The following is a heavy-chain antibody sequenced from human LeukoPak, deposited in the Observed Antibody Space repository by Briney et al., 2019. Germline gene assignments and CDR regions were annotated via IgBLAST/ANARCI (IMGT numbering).Heavy chain of an antibody. J-gene: IGHJ4*02. D-gene: IGHD1-26*01. Sequence: ASVKVSCKASGYTFTGYYMHWVRQAPGQGLERMGWINPNSGGTNYAQKFQGRVTMTRDTSISTAYMELSRLRSDDTAVYYCARDGGSQKNIDYWGQGTLVTVSS. CDR3: ARDGGSQKNIDY. V-gene: IGHV1-2*02. CDR1: GYTFTGYY. CDR2: INPNSGGT.